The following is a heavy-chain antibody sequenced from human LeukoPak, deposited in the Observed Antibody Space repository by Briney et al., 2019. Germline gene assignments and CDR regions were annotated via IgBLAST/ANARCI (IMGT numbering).Heavy chain of an antibody. D-gene: IGHD2-8*01. CDR3: AKHPSGGVSVPFDS. V-gene: IGHV3-30*02. CDR1: GFTFSSYG. J-gene: IGHJ4*02. Sequence: GSLRLSCAASGFTFSSYGMHWVRQAPGKGLEWVAFIRYDGSNKYYADSVKGRFTVSRDNSKNTLYLQMDSLRAEDTSFYYCAKHPSGGVSVPFDSWGQGTLVTVSS. CDR2: IRYDGSNK.